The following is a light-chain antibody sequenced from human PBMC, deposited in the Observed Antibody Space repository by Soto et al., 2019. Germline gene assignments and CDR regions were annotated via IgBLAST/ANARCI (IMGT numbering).Light chain of an antibody. CDR3: MQALQTPVT. CDR2: LGS. V-gene: IGKV2-28*01. Sequence: DIVMTQSPLSLPVTPGEPASISCRSSQSLLHSNGYNYLDWYLQKPGQSPQLLIYLGSNRASGVPDRFSGSGAGTAFTLKISRVEAEDVGVYYGMQALQTPVTFGPGTKVDIK. CDR1: QSLLHSNGYNY. J-gene: IGKJ3*01.